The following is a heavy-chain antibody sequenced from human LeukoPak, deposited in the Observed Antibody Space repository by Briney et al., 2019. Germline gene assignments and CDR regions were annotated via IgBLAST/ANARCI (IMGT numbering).Heavy chain of an antibody. D-gene: IGHD4-23*01. CDR2: IYSGGTT. Sequence: SGGSLRLSCAASGFTVSSNYMSWVRQAPGKGLEWVSLIYSGGTTYYADSVKGRFTISRDNSKNTLYLQMNSLRAEDTAVYYCARRGDGGRSFDLWGQGTLVTVSS. J-gene: IGHJ4*02. CDR3: ARRGDGGRSFDL. CDR1: GFTVSSNY. V-gene: IGHV3-53*01.